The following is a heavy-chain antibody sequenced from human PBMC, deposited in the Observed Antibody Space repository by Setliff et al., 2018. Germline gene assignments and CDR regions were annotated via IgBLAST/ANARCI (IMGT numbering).Heavy chain of an antibody. D-gene: IGHD3-22*01. Sequence: SVKVSCKASGGTFSSYAISWVRQAPGQGLEWMGRIIPIFGTTSYTQKFQGRVTITADEGTNTAYMELSSLRSDDTAMYYCARDRYFYDASGQRSGYYYYMDVWG. CDR2: IIPIFGTT. J-gene: IGHJ6*03. CDR1: GGTFSSYA. V-gene: IGHV1-69*13. CDR3: ARDRYFYDASGQRSGYYYYMDV.